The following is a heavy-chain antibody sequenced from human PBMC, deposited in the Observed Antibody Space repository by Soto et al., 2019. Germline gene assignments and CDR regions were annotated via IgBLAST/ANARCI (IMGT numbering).Heavy chain of an antibody. V-gene: IGHV3-48*02. Sequence: GGSLSLSCEASGFSFSSYSMNWVRQAPGKGLEWVSFISGRGTTTFYADSVKARFTVSRDNAKNSLYLEVNSLRDEDTAVYYCARLGYCSSATCKYYFYYYGMDVWGQGTTVTV. D-gene: IGHD2-2*01. CDR2: ISGRGTTT. J-gene: IGHJ6*02. CDR1: GFSFSSYS. CDR3: ARLGYCSSATCKYYFYYYGMDV.